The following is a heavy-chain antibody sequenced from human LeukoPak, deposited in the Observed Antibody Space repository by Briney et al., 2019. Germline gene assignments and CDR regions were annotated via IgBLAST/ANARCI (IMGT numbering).Heavy chain of an antibody. CDR1: GFTFSSYS. Sequence: GGSLRLSCAASGFTFSSYSMNWVRQAPGKGLEWVSYISSSSSTIYYADSVKGRFTISRDNSKNTLYLQMNSLRAEDTAVYYCAKAPGGGNWNWGQGTLVTVSS. CDR2: ISSSSSTI. CDR3: AKAPGGGNWN. V-gene: IGHV3-48*01. D-gene: IGHD4-23*01. J-gene: IGHJ4*02.